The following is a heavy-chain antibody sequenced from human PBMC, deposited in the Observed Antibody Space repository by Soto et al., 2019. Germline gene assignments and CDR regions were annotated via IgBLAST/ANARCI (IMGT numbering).Heavy chain of an antibody. Sequence: GGSLRLSCAASGFTFSSYAMSWVRQAPGKGLEWVSAISGSGGSTYYADSVKGRFTISRDNSKNTLYLQMNSLRAEDTAVYYCAKDFFSVLRFLAPPPHIAYYYGMDVWGQGTTVTVSS. D-gene: IGHD3-3*01. CDR1: GFTFSSYA. V-gene: IGHV3-23*01. CDR3: AKDFFSVLRFLAPPPHIAYYYGMDV. J-gene: IGHJ6*02. CDR2: ISGSGGST.